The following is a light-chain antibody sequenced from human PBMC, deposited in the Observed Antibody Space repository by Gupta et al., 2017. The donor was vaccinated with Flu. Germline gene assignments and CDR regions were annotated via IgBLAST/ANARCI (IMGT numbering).Light chain of an antibody. Sequence: DIQLTQSPSFLSASLGDRVTITCRASQGSSSDLAWYQQKPGGAPKLLIYSASTLQSGVPSSFSGSGSGTEFSLTISSLQPEDFAIYFCQQFHTSPRSFGQGTKLEIK. CDR3: QQFHTSPRS. CDR1: QGSSSD. CDR2: SAS. V-gene: IGKV1-9*01. J-gene: IGKJ2*04.